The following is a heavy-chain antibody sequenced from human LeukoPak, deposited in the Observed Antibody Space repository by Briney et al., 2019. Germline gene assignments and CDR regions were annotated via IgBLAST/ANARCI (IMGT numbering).Heavy chain of an antibody. CDR2: IYTSGST. Sequence: PSETLSLTCTVSGGSISSGSYYWSWIRQPAGKGLEWIGRIYTSGSTNYNPSLKSRVTISVDTSKNQFSLKLSSVTAADTAVYYCARRPTPGYWYFDLWGRGTLVTVSS. CDR3: ARRPTPGYWYFDL. CDR1: GGSISSGSYY. V-gene: IGHV4-61*02. J-gene: IGHJ2*01. D-gene: IGHD4-23*01.